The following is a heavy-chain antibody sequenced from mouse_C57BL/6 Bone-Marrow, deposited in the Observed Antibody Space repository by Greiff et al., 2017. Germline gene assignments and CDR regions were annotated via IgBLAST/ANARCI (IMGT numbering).Heavy chain of an antibody. J-gene: IGHJ2*01. CDR2: INPNYGTT. CDR3: AREGYYYGKDFDY. CDR1: GYSFTDYN. Sequence: LVESGPELVKPGASVKISCKASGYSFTDYNMHWVKQSNGKSLEWIGVINPNYGTTSYNQKFKGKATLTVDQSSSTAYMQLNRLTSEDSAVXASAREGYYYGKDFDYWGQGTTLTVSS. D-gene: IGHD1-1*01. V-gene: IGHV1-39*01.